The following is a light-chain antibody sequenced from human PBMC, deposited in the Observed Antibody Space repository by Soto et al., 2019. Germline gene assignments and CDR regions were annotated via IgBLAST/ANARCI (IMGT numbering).Light chain of an antibody. J-gene: IGLJ1*01. CDR2: NNN. CDR3: AAWDDSLNGYV. Sequence: QSVLTQPPSASGTPGQRVTISCSGGSSNIGTNAVNWYQQLPGTAPKLLIYNNNQRPSGVPDRSSGSKSGTSASLAISGLQCEDEADYYGAAWDDSLNGYVFGTGSKLTVL. V-gene: IGLV1-44*01. CDR1: SSNIGTNA.